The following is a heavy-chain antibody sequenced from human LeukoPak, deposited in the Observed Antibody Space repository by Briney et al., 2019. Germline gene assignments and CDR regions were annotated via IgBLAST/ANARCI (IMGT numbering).Heavy chain of an antibody. D-gene: IGHD1-26*01. CDR2: INSDGSST. CDR3: ASEWELLGWFDP. Sequence: GGSLRLSCAASGFTFSSYWMHWVRQAPGKGLVWVSRINSDGSSTYYADSVKGRFTISRDNSKNTLYLQMNSLRAEDTAVYYCASEWELLGWFDPWGQGTLVTVSS. CDR1: GFTFSSYW. V-gene: IGHV3-74*01. J-gene: IGHJ5*02.